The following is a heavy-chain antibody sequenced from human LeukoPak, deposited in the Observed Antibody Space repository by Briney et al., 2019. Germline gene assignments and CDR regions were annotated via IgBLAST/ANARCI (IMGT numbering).Heavy chain of an antibody. V-gene: IGHV3-7*01. CDR3: ARGVIIRGRLDP. CDR1: GFIFRNYW. J-gene: IGHJ5*02. CDR2: IKEDGSEK. Sequence: EGSLRLSCAASGFIFRNYWMSWVRQAPGKGLEWVANIKEDGSEKYYVESVKGRFTISRDNAKNSLYLQMSSLRAEDTAVYYCARGVIIRGRLDPWGQGTLVTVSS. D-gene: IGHD3-16*02.